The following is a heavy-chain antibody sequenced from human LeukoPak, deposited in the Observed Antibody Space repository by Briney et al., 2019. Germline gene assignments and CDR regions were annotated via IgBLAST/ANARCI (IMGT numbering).Heavy chain of an antibody. D-gene: IGHD3/OR15-3a*01. V-gene: IGHV1-69*05. CDR2: ILSIFYTA. CDR3: ARVRDFSWHYFDY. Sequence: SSVTVSCKASVGTFSSYANSWVRQPPGQGRDWMGRILSIFYTANYAQRFQGGVTNTTDESTSTAYMYLSSLRSDHTAVYYCARVRDFSWHYFDYWGQGTLVTASS. CDR1: VGTFSSYA. J-gene: IGHJ4*02.